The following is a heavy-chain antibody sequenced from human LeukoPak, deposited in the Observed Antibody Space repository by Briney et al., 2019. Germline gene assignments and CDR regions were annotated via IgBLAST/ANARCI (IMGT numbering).Heavy chain of an antibody. D-gene: IGHD3-9*01. J-gene: IGHJ4*02. CDR1: GGSFSGYY. V-gene: IGHV4-34*01. CDR2: INHSGST. CDR3: ARVGGILTGYYPDY. Sequence: SETLSLTCAVYGGSFSGYYWSWIRQPPGKGVEWIGEINHSGSTNYNPSLKSRVTISVDTSKNQFSLKLSSVTAADTAVYYCARVGGILTGYYPDYWGQGTLVTVSS.